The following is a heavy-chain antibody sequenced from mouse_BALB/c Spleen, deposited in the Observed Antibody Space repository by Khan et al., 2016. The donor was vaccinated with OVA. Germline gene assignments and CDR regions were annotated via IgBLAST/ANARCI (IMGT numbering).Heavy chain of an antibody. CDR1: GFSLTDYG. Sequence: QVQLKQSGPGLVAPSQSLSITCTISGFSLTDYGIHWVRQPPGKGLEWLVVIWSDGTTTYNSALKSRLSISKDNSKSQIFLKMNSLQTDDTAMYYSARQPYDHYDIMNDWGQGTSVTVSS. J-gene: IGHJ4*01. D-gene: IGHD1-1*01. V-gene: IGHV2-6-1*01. CDR2: IWSDGTT. CDR3: ARQPYDHYDIMND.